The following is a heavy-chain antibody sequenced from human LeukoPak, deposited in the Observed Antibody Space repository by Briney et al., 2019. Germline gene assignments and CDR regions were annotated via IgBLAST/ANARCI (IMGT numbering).Heavy chain of an antibody. CDR1: GYTFTGYY. V-gene: IGHV1-2*02. CDR3: ARDAVGFYCSSTSCYTYFDY. J-gene: IGHJ4*02. CDR2: INPNSGCT. Sequence: ASVKVSCKASGYTFTGYYMHWVLQAPGQGLEWMGWINPNSGCTNYAKKFQGRVTMTRDTSISTAYMELSRLRSDDTVVYYCARDAVGFYCSSTSCYTYFDYWGQGTLVTVSS. D-gene: IGHD2-2*02.